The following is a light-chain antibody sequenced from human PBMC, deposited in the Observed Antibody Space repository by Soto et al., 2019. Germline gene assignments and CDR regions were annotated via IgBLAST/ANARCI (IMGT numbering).Light chain of an antibody. J-gene: IGLJ1*01. CDR2: SNN. CDR1: SSNVGSNF. Sequence: QSVLTQPPSASVTAGQRVTISCSGSSSNVGSNFVYWYQQLPGTAPKLLIYSNNQRPSGVPDRFSGSKSGTSASLAISGLRSEDEADYYCAAWDDSLSGYVFGTGTKVTVL. CDR3: AAWDDSLSGYV. V-gene: IGLV1-47*02.